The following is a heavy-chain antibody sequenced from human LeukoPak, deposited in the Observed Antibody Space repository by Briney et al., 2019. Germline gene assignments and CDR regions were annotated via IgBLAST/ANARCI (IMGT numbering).Heavy chain of an antibody. V-gene: IGHV4-59*08. J-gene: IGHJ4*02. Sequence: PSETLSLTCTVSGGSISSYYWSWLRQPPGKGLEWIGYIYYSGSTNYNPSLKSRVTISVDTSKNQFSLKLSSVTAADTAVYYCARHGSRWSYFDYWGQGTLVTVSS. D-gene: IGHD6-13*01. CDR3: ARHGSRWSYFDY. CDR2: IYYSGST. CDR1: GGSISSYY.